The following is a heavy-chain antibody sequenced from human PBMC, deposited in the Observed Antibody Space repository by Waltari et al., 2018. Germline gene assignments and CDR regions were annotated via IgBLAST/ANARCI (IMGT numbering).Heavy chain of an antibody. CDR2: TTDGNAYL. CDR1: GFTIRNFG. D-gene: IGHD4-17*01. Sequence: VQLVESGGGLVKPGGSLRLSCAVSGFTIRNFGMSWFRQAPGKGLEWVATTTDGNAYLYYADSVRGRFTVSTDNAKSSLYLQMNNLRAEDTGVYYCVRALTTPNDYWGRGTLVTVSS. V-gene: IGHV3-21*03. CDR3: VRALTTPNDY. J-gene: IGHJ4*02.